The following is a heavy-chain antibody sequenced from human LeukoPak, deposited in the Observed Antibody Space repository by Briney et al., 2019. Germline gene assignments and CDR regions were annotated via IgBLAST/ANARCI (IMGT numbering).Heavy chain of an antibody. CDR3: AKAGDSSGWYPAAPYYYYYMDV. CDR2: IRYDGSNK. Sequence: GGSLRLSCAASGFTLSNYGMHWVRQAPGKGLEWVAFIRYDGSNKYYADSVKGRFTISRDNSKNTLYLQMNSLRAEDTAVYYCAKAGDSSGWYPAAPYYYYYMDVWGKGTTVTVSS. CDR1: GFTLSNYG. D-gene: IGHD6-19*01. J-gene: IGHJ6*03. V-gene: IGHV3-30*02.